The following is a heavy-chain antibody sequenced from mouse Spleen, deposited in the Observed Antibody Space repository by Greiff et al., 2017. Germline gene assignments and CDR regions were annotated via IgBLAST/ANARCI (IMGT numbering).Heavy chain of an antibody. Sequence: EVKLVESGGGLVQPGGSLKLSCAASGFTFSDYYMYWVRQTPEKRLEWVAYISNGGGSTYYPDTVKGRFTISRDNAKNTLYLQMSRLKSEDTAMYYCARHYGGYFDVWGTGTTVTVSS. V-gene: IGHV5-12*01. J-gene: IGHJ1*03. CDR3: ARHYGGYFDV. CDR1: GFTFSDYY. D-gene: IGHD1-1*02. CDR2: ISNGGGST.